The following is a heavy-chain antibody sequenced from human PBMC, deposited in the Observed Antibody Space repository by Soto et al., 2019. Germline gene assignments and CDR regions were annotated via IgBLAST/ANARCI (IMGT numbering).Heavy chain of an antibody. CDR2: VNPGDDGT. Sequence: QVHLVQSGAEVKKPGSSLKLSCKASGYTFTAFYMHWVRQAPGQGLEWLGLVNPGDDGTAYAQKFKGRITVTSDTSTSTVYMDLSSLTSDDTAVYYCAGEGGPERGRYAFDLWGQGTMVTVSS. CDR3: AGEGGPERGRYAFDL. V-gene: IGHV1-46*01. CDR1: GYTFTAFY. D-gene: IGHD1-26*01. J-gene: IGHJ3*01.